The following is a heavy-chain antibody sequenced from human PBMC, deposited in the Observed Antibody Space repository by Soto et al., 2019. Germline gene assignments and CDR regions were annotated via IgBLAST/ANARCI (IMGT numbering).Heavy chain of an antibody. CDR3: SGGTCYFDP. J-gene: IGHJ5*02. V-gene: IGHV4-31*03. CDR1: GGSISSGGYY. Sequence: SETLSLTCTVSGGSISSGGYYWSWIRQHPGKGLEWIGYIYYSGSTYYNPSLKSRVTISVDTSKNQFSLKAEDTARYFCTRVCSGGTCYFDPWGQGTLVTVSS. D-gene: IGHD2-15*01. CDR2: IYYSGST.